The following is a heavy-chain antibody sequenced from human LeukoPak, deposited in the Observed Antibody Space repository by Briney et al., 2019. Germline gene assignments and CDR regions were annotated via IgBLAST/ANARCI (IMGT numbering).Heavy chain of an antibody. CDR2: IWYDGSNK. Sequence: GGSLRLSCAASGFTFSSYGMHWVRQAPGRGLEWVAVIWYDGSNKYYADSVKGRFTISRDNSKNTLYLQMNSLRAEDTAVYYCAKDKGLLWFGELSYYFDYWGQGTLLTVSS. J-gene: IGHJ4*02. V-gene: IGHV3-33*06. D-gene: IGHD3-10*01. CDR3: AKDKGLLWFGELSYYFDY. CDR1: GFTFSSYG.